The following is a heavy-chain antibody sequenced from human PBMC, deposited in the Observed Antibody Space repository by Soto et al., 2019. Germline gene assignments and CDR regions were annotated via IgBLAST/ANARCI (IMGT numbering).Heavy chain of an antibody. CDR1: GYTFNFYG. Sequence: APVRVSCKASGYTFNFYGITWVRRAPGQGLEWMGWISGFNGNTNYAADLQGRVTITADESTSTAYMELSSLRSEDTAVDYCASSTPRGYSYGPDYWGQGTLVTVSS. CDR2: ISGFNGNT. J-gene: IGHJ4*02. V-gene: IGHV1-18*01. D-gene: IGHD5-18*01. CDR3: ASSTPRGYSYGPDY.